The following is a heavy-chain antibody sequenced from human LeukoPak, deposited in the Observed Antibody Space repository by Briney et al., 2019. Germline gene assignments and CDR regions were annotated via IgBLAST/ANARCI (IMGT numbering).Heavy chain of an antibody. CDR3: ASEPSGYSSSWYGDKGSHMDV. J-gene: IGHJ6*03. D-gene: IGHD6-13*01. CDR2: ISGSGGST. Sequence: GGSLRLSCAASGFTFSSYAMSWVRQAPGKGLEWVSAISGSGGSTYYADSVKGRFTISRDNSKNTLYLQMNSLRAEDTAVYYCASEPSGYSSSWYGDKGSHMDVWGKGTTVTVSS. CDR1: GFTFSSYA. V-gene: IGHV3-23*01.